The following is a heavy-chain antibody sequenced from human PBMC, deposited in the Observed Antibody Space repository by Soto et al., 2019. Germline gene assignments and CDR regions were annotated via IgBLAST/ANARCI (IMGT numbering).Heavy chain of an antibody. CDR2: IWYDGRNK. J-gene: IGHJ2*01. Sequence: QVQLVESGGGVVQPGRSLRLSCAASGFTFSSYGMHWVRQAPGKGLEWVAGIWYDGRNKYYADSVKGRFTISRDNSKNTLYLQMNSLRAEDSAVYYCASSILRYFDWLSFYWYFDLWGRGTLVTVCS. CDR3: ASSILRYFDWLSFYWYFDL. CDR1: GFTFSSYG. V-gene: IGHV3-33*01. D-gene: IGHD3-9*01.